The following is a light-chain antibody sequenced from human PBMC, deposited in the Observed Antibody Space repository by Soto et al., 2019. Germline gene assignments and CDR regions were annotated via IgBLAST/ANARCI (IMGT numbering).Light chain of an antibody. CDR2: DVS. CDR1: ISDVGGYNF. J-gene: IGLJ1*01. V-gene: IGLV2-14*03. CDR3: SSFTGSNYV. Sequence: QSVLTQPASVSGSPGQSITISCTGTISDVGGYNFVSWYQQYPGKAPKLMICDVSNRPSGVSNRFSGSKSGNTASLTISGLQAEDEAEYYSSSFTGSNYVFGTGTKATVL.